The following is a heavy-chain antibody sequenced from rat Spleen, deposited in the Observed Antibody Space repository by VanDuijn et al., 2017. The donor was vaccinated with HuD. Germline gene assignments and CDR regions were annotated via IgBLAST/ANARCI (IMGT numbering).Heavy chain of an antibody. D-gene: IGHD1-10*01. CDR2: ISYGDSSGHSST. V-gene: IGHV5-29*01. Sequence: EVQLVESGGDVVQPGGSLKLSCVASGFTFNNYDMAWVRQAPTKGLEWVATISYGDSSGHSSTYYGDSVKGRFTISRDNAKSTLYLQMDSLRSEDTATYYCATRDNNYGYWGQGVMVTVSS. CDR3: ATRDNNYGY. CDR1: GFTFNNYD. J-gene: IGHJ2*01.